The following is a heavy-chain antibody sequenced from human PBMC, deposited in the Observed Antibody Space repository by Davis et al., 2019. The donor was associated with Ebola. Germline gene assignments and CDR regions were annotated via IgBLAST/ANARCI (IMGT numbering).Heavy chain of an antibody. CDR2: INPNSGGT. CDR3: ALARAKYCSGGSCYYYYYGMDV. J-gene: IGHJ6*02. CDR1: GYTFTGYY. Sequence: ASVKVFCKASGYTFTGYYMHWVRQAPGQGLEWMGWINPNSGGTNYAQKFQGWVTMTRDTSISTAYMELSRLRSDDTAVYYCALARAKYCSGGSCYYYYYGMDVWGQGTTVTVSS. V-gene: IGHV1-2*04. D-gene: IGHD2-15*01.